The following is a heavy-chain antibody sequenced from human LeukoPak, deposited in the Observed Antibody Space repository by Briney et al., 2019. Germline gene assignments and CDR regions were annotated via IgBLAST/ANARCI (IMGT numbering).Heavy chain of an antibody. CDR1: GGSVNTGGSY. CDR2: IYYSGYA. CDR3: ARGGSFGSGSLFDS. V-gene: IGHV4-31*03. J-gene: IGHJ4*02. Sequence: SETLSLTCSVSGGSVNTGGSYWRWIRQVPGRGLEWIGYIYYSGYAFYSPSLKSRIVISLDTSKNLFSLKFDPVTAADTATYYCARGGSFGSGSLFDSWGQGTLVTVSS. D-gene: IGHD3-10*01.